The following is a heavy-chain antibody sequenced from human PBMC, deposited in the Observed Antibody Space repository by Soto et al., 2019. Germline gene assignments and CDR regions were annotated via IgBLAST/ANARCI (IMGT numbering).Heavy chain of an antibody. V-gene: IGHV4-34*01. D-gene: IGHD6-13*01. Sequence: QVQLQQWGAGLLKPSETLSLTCAVYGGSFSGYYWSWIRQPPGKGLEWIGEINHSGSTNYNPSLKSRVTISVDTSKNQFSLKLSSVTAADTAVYYCARTRRLYSSSWYFGYWGQGTLVTVSS. CDR1: GGSFSGYY. CDR2: INHSGST. J-gene: IGHJ4*02. CDR3: ARTRRLYSSSWYFGY.